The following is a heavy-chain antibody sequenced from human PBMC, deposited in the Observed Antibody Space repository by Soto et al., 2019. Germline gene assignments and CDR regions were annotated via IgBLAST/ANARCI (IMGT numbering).Heavy chain of an antibody. CDR1: GGSIRSSSYY. Sequence: SETLSLTCTVSGGSIRSSSYYWGWIRQPPGKGLEWIGGIYYSGSTYYNPSLKSRVTISVDTSKNQFSLKLTSVTAADTPVYYCASPLRPTNWGGGYFDYWGQGTLVTVSS. CDR3: ASPLRPTNWGGGYFDY. CDR2: IYYSGST. D-gene: IGHD7-27*01. V-gene: IGHV4-39*01. J-gene: IGHJ4*02.